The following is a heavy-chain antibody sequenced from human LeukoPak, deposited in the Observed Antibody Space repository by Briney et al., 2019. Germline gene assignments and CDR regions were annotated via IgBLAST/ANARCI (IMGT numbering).Heavy chain of an antibody. J-gene: IGHJ4*02. Sequence: EASVTVSCTASGYTFTSYGISWVRQAPGQGLEWMGWISAYNGNTNYAQKLQGRVTMTTDTSTSTAYMELRSLRSDDTAVYYCARGGYYDILTGYYSYWGQGTLVTVSS. D-gene: IGHD3-9*01. V-gene: IGHV1-18*01. CDR1: GYTFTSYG. CDR2: ISAYNGNT. CDR3: ARGGYYDILTGYYSY.